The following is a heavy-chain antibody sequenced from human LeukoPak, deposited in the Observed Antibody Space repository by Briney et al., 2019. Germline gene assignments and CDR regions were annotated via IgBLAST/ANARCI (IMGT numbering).Heavy chain of an antibody. CDR2: ISSSSSTI. V-gene: IGHV3-48*01. J-gene: IGHJ6*03. D-gene: IGHD3-3*01. CDR1: GFTFSSYS. CDR3: ARVGYYDFWSGLIPHTYYMDV. Sequence: GGSLRLSCAASGFTFSSYSMNWVRQAPGKGLEWVSYISSSSSTIYYADSVKGRFTISRDNAKNSLFLQMNSLRAEDTAIYYCARVGYYDFWSGLIPHTYYMDVWGKGTTVTVSS.